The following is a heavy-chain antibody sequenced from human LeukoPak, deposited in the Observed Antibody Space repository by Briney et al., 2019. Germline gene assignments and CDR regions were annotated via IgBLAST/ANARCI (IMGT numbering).Heavy chain of an antibody. CDR3: ARGRDSSSSYPGY. Sequence: GSLRLSCAASGFTFSSYSMNWIRQAPGKGLEWVSFISSSRSYIYYADSVKGRFTISRDNAKNSLYLQMNSLRAEDTAVYYCARGRDSSSSYPGYWGQGTLVTVSS. D-gene: IGHD6-6*01. CDR1: GFTFSSYS. J-gene: IGHJ4*02. V-gene: IGHV3-21*01. CDR2: ISSSRSYI.